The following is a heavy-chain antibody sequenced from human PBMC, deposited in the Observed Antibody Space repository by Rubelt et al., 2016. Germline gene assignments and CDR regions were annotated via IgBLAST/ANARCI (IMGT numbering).Heavy chain of an antibody. CDR1: GGSISSYY. CDR3: AGVLRRYYYYGMDV. J-gene: IGHJ6*02. CDR2: IHYSGST. Sequence: QVQLQESGPGLVKPSETLSLTCAVSGGSISSYYWSWIRQPPGKGLEWIGDIHYSGSTNSSPSLKSRGTISVYKSTNQISLKLKSVTAAHTAVEFCAGVLRRYYYYGMDVWGQGTTVTVAS. V-gene: IGHV4-59*08. D-gene: IGHD2-15*01.